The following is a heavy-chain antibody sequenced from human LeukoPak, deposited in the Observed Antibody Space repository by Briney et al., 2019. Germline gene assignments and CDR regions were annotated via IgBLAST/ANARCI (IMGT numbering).Heavy chain of an antibody. D-gene: IGHD5-18*01. CDR1: GFTFSSYS. Sequence: PGGSLRLSCAASGFTFSSYSMNWVRQAPGKGLEWVSYISSSSSTIYYADSVKGRFTISRDNAKNSLYLQMNSLRAEDTAVYYCAREQLWLLYCGMDVWGQGTTVTVSS. CDR2: ISSSSSTI. J-gene: IGHJ6*02. V-gene: IGHV3-48*04. CDR3: AREQLWLLYCGMDV.